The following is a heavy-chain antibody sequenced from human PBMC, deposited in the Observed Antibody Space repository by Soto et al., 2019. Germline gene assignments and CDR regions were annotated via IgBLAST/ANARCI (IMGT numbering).Heavy chain of an antibody. CDR3: XXMGFSGDGYLSYYYYGMDV. CDR1: GYSFPKYY. J-gene: IGHJ6*02. Sequence: PGESLKISCKGSGYSFPKYYIGWVRQMPGKDLEWVAIIYPDDSDTRYSPSFQGQVTISADKSISTAYLQWSSLKASDTAMYYCXXMGFSGDGYLSYYYYGMDVWGQGTXVTVSS. D-gene: IGHD2-21*01. CDR2: IYPDDSDT. V-gene: IGHV5-51*01.